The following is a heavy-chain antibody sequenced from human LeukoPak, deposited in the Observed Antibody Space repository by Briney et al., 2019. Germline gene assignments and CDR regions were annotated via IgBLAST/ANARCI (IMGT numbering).Heavy chain of an antibody. CDR2: IYYNGNT. J-gene: IGHJ3*02. CDR3: ASLGDFDI. V-gene: IGHV4-59*01. D-gene: IGHD3-10*01. CDR1: AGAISTYY. Sequence: SETLSLTCSVSAGAISTYYWSWIRQPPGKGLEWIGHIYYNGNTNYSPSLKSRVTISIYMSKNQFSLKLSSVTAADTAVYYCASLGDFDIWGQGTMVTVSS.